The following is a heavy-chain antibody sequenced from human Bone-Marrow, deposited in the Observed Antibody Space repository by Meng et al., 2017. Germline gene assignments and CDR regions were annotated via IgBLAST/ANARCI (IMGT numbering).Heavy chain of an antibody. Sequence: GQLQQWGAGLLKPSETLSLTCAVYGGSFSGYYWSWIRQPPGKGLEWIGEINHSGSTNYNPSLKSRVTISVDTSKNQFSLKLSSVTAADTAVYYCARVLPMIVVANAFDIWGQGTMVTVSS. CDR2: INHSGST. J-gene: IGHJ3*02. D-gene: IGHD3-22*01. V-gene: IGHV4-34*01. CDR3: ARVLPMIVVANAFDI. CDR1: GGSFSGYY.